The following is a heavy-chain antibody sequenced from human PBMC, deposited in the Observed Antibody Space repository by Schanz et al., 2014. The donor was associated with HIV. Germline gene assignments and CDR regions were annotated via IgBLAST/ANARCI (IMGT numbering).Heavy chain of an antibody. Sequence: QVQLVQSGAVVKKPGSSVKVSCKASGGTFSIYAISWVRQAPGQGLEWMGGIIPIFGTANYAQKFQGRVTIIADESTSTAYMELSSLRSADTAVYFCARAAFSSEYYYGMDVWGQGTTVTVSS. D-gene: IGHD3-3*02. CDR3: ARAAFSSEYYYGMDV. J-gene: IGHJ6*02. V-gene: IGHV1-69*01. CDR1: GGTFSIYA. CDR2: IIPIFGTA.